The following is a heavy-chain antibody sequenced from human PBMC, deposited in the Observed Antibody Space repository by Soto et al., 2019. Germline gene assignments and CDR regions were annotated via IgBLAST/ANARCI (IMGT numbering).Heavy chain of an antibody. J-gene: IGHJ6*03. D-gene: IGHD2-2*01. CDR3: AGRDCSGTNCYYLDYYYMDV. CDR1: GGSFSSYY. Sequence: QVQLQESGPGLVRPSETLSLTCTVSGGSFSSYYWTWIRQSPGKGLEWIGYMYYSGSTDYNPSLRGRLAISMDTSKNQFSLRLNSMTAADTAVYYCAGRDCSGTNCYYLDYYYMDVWGKGTTVTVSS. V-gene: IGHV4-59*08. CDR2: MYYSGST.